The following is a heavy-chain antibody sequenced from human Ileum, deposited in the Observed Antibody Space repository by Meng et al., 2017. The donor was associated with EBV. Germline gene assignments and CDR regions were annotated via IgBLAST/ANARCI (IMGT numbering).Heavy chain of an antibody. Sequence: QETLPQPGPGLVKPSQTPSLPWAISGDSVSSNSAAWNWIRQSPSRGLEWLGRTYYRSKWYNDYAVSVKSRITINPDTSKNQFSLQLNSVTPEDTAVYYCARDSSSSAYSPFDYWGQGTLVTVSS. CDR3: ARDSSSSAYSPFDY. D-gene: IGHD3-22*01. V-gene: IGHV6-1*01. J-gene: IGHJ4*02. CDR2: TYYRSKWYN. CDR1: GDSVSSNSAA.